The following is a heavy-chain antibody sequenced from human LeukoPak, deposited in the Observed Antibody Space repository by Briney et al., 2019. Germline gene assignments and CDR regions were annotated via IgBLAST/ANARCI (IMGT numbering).Heavy chain of an antibody. CDR1: GFTFSAYG. J-gene: IGHJ3*02. CDR3: ARYRQDAFDI. Sequence: QPGRSLRLSCAVSGFTFSAYGMHWVRQAPGKGLEWLAVIWYDGSDKYYADSVKGRFSISRDNSKNTLYLQLNSLRAEDTAVYYCARYRQDAFDIWGQGTMVTVSS. D-gene: IGHD1-1*01. V-gene: IGHV3-33*01. CDR2: IWYDGSDK.